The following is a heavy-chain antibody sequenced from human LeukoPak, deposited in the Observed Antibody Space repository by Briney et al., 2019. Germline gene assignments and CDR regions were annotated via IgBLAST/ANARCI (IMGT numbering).Heavy chain of an antibody. CDR1: GFTFSSYA. J-gene: IGHJ6*03. Sequence: GGSLRLSCAASGFTFSSYAMHWVRQAPGKGLEWVAVISYDGSNKYYADSVKGRFTISRDNSKNTLYLQMNSLRAEDTAMYYCAKASSSSWSRDYYYMDVWGKGTTVTVSS. CDR2: ISYDGSNK. D-gene: IGHD6-13*01. V-gene: IGHV3-30-3*01. CDR3: AKASSSSWSRDYYYMDV.